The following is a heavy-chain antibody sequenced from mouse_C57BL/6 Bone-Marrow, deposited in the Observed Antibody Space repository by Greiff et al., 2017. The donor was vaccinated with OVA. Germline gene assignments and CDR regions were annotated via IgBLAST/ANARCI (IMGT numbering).Heavy chain of an antibody. CDR2: IDPSDSYT. J-gene: IGHJ1*03. Sequence: VQLQQPGAELVRPGTSVKLSCKASGYTFTSYWMHWVKQRPGQGLEWIGVIDPSDSYTNYNQKFKGKATLTVDTSSSTAYMQLSSLTSEDSAVYYCADGSYGPWYFDVWGTGTTVTVSA. V-gene: IGHV1-59*01. CDR3: ADGSYGPWYFDV. D-gene: IGHD1-1*02. CDR1: GYTFTSYW.